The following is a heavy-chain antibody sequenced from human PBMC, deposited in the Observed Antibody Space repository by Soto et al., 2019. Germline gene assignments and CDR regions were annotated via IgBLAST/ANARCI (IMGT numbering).Heavy chain of an antibody. Sequence: QVQLVESGGGVVQPGRSLRLSCAASGFTFSSYGMHWVRQAPGKGLEWVAVISYDGSNKYYADSVKGRFIISRDNSKNTLYLQMNSLRADDTAVYYCAKAYSNNKDYYYYYMDVWGKGTTVTVSS. D-gene: IGHD4-4*01. CDR3: AKAYSNNKDYYYYYMDV. V-gene: IGHV3-30*18. CDR2: ISYDGSNK. CDR1: GFTFSSYG. J-gene: IGHJ6*03.